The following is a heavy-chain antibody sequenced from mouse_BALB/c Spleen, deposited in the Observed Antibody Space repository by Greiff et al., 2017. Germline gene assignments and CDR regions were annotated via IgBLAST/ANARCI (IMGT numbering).Heavy chain of an antibody. CDR2: ISSGSSTI. Sequence: EVQGVESGGGLVQPGGSRKLSCAASGFTFSSFGMHWVRQAPEKGLEWVAYISSGSSTIYYADTVKGRFTISRDNPKNTLFLQMTSLRSEDTAMYYCARNGEYGNPFDYWGQGTTLTVSS. D-gene: IGHD2-10*02. CDR1: GFTFSSFG. CDR3: ARNGEYGNPFDY. J-gene: IGHJ2*01. V-gene: IGHV5-17*02.